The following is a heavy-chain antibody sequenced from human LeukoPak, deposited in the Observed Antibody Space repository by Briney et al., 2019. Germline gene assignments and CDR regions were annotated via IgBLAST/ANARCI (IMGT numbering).Heavy chain of an antibody. CDR1: GGSISSGSYY. V-gene: IGHV4-61*02. CDR3: ASSYYDFWSGYSYDAFDI. Sequence: PSETLSLTCTVSGGSISSGSYYWSWIRQPAGKGLEWIGRIYTSGSTNYNPSLKSRVTISVDTSKNQFSLKLSSVTAADTAVYYCASSYYDFWSGYSYDAFDIWGQGTMVTVSS. CDR2: IYTSGST. D-gene: IGHD3-3*01. J-gene: IGHJ3*02.